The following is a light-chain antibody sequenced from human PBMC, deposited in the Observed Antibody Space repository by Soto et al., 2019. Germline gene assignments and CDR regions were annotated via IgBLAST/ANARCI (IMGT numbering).Light chain of an antibody. CDR3: SSNAGSNNLV. CDR2: EVS. Sequence: QSALTQPASVSGSPGQSVTIPCTGTSSDVGDYNYVSWYQQHPGKAPKLMIYEVSRRPSGVPDRFSGSKSGNTASLTVSGLQAEDEADYYCSSNAGSNNLVFGGGTKVTVL. CDR1: SSDVGDYNY. V-gene: IGLV2-8*01. J-gene: IGLJ2*01.